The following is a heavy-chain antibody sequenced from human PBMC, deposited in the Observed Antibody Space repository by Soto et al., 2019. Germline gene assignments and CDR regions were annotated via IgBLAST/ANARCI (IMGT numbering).Heavy chain of an antibody. V-gene: IGHV3-30-3*01. Sequence: QVQLVESGGGVVQPGRSLRLSCAASGFTFSSYAMHWVRQAPGKGLEWVAVISYDGSNKYYADSVKGRFTISRDNSKNTLYLQMNSLRAEDTAVYYCARSSAHHDYGDYAAYVLLYWGQGTLVTVSS. J-gene: IGHJ4*02. D-gene: IGHD4-17*01. CDR2: ISYDGSNK. CDR3: ARSSAHHDYGDYAAYVLLY. CDR1: GFTFSSYA.